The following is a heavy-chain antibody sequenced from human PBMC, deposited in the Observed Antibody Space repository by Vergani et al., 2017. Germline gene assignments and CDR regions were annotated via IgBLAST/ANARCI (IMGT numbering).Heavy chain of an antibody. Sequence: VQLVESGGGLVKPGGSLRLSCAASGFSFSDHYMSWIRQAPGKGLEWVSYISNSGNTIEYADSVKGRFSISRDNSTSSLFLQMDSLRAEDTAVYYCARDHCDYNNYPGSFDIWGQGSMVTVSS. CDR1: GFSFSDHY. CDR3: ARDHCDYNNYPGSFDI. CDR2: ISNSGNTI. D-gene: IGHD4-11*01. V-gene: IGHV3-11*01. J-gene: IGHJ3*02.